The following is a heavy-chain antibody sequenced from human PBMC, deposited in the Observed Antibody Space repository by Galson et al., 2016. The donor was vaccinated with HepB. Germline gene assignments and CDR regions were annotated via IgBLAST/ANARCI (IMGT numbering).Heavy chain of an antibody. CDR1: GYLFARYG. Sequence: SVKVSCKASGYLFARYGMHWVRQAPGQRLEWMGWINAGNGVTKYSQNFQDRVIITRDTSASAVYMELRSLRPEDTAVYYCAREELNYDFWSGFYYYYGVDVCGQGTTVIVS. V-gene: IGHV1-3*01. CDR2: INAGNGVT. CDR3: AREELNYDFWSGFYYYYGVDV. J-gene: IGHJ6*02. D-gene: IGHD3-3*01.